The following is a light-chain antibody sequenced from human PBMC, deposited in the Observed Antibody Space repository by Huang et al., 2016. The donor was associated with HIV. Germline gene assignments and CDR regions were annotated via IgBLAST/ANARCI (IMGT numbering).Light chain of an antibody. Sequence: DIVLTQSPATLSLSPGERATLSCRAGQSVGSYLAWYQQTPGQAPRLLVSDASHRATGIPARFSGSGAGTDFTLTISSLEPEDFAVYYCHQHSSWPGTCGQGTRVEIK. CDR3: HQHSSWPGT. V-gene: IGKV3-11*01. CDR2: DAS. CDR1: QSVGSY. J-gene: IGKJ1*01.